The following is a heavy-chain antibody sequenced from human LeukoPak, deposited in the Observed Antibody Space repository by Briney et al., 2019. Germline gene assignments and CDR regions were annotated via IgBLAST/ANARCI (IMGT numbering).Heavy chain of an antibody. Sequence: PGGSLRLSCAASGFTFSSYAMSWVRQAPGKGLEWVSAISGSGGSTYYADSVKGRFTISRDNSKNTLYLQMNSLRAEDTAVYYCARDRDSSGHHDAFDIWGQGTMVTVSS. CDR2: ISGSGGST. CDR3: ARDRDSSGHHDAFDI. V-gene: IGHV3-23*01. CDR1: GFTFSSYA. D-gene: IGHD3-22*01. J-gene: IGHJ3*02.